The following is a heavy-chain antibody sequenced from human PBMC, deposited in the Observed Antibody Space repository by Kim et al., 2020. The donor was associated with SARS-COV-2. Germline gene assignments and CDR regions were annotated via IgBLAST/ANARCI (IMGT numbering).Heavy chain of an antibody. Sequence: GGSLRLSCAASGCTFDTYAMSWVRQAPGTGLEWVSVISGGAVNKFYADSVRGRFTISRDNSKNTLYLQMNSLRDDATAPYYFAKMRSMDGYNYFYYYAM. CDR3: AKMRSMDGYNYFYYYAM. V-gene: IGHV3-23*01. J-gene: IGHJ6*01. CDR2: ISGGAVNK. CDR1: GCTFDTYA. D-gene: IGHD5-18*01.